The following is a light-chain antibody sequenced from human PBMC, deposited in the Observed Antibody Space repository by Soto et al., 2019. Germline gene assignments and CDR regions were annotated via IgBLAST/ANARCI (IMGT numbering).Light chain of an antibody. V-gene: IGKV1-5*01. CDR3: QQYNSYST. J-gene: IGKJ1*01. CDR1: QSISSW. CDR2: DAS. Sequence: DIQMTQPPSTLSASVGDRVTITCRASQSISSWLAWYQQKPGKAPTLLIYDASSLESGVPSRFSGSGSGTEFTLTISCLQPDDFATYYCQQYNSYSTFGQGTKVEIK.